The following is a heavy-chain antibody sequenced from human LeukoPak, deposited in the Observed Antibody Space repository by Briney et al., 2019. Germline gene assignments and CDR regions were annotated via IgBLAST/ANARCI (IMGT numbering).Heavy chain of an antibody. J-gene: IGHJ4*02. CDR2: ISYDGSNK. V-gene: IGHV3-30-3*01. D-gene: IGHD5-18*01. Sequence: GGSLRLSCAASGFTFSSYAMSWVRQAPGKGLEWVAVISYDGSNKYYADSVKGRFTISRDNSKNTLYLQMNSLRAEDTAVYYCASIDSTAITDYWGQGTLVTVSS. CDR3: ASIDSTAITDY. CDR1: GFTFSSYA.